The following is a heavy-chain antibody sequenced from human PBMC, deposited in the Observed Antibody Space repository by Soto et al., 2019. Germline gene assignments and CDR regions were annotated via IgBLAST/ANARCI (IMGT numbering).Heavy chain of an antibody. CDR1: GYTFTSYG. CDR3: ATEYYDFWSGYRAPMDV. Sequence: ASVKVSCKASGYTFTSYGISWVRQAPGQRLEWMGWISAYNGNTNYAQKLQGRVTMTTDTSTSTAYMELRSLRSDDTAVYYCATEYYDFWSGYRAPMDVWGKGTTVTVSS. D-gene: IGHD3-3*01. J-gene: IGHJ6*03. V-gene: IGHV1-18*01. CDR2: ISAYNGNT.